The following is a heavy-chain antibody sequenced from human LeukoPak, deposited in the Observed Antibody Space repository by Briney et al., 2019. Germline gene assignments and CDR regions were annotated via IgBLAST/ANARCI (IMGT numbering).Heavy chain of an antibody. CDR1: GFTFSNFA. D-gene: IGHD6-13*01. CDR3: AKGGKGYSSSWYDY. J-gene: IGHJ4*02. Sequence: PGGSLRLSCAASGFTFSNFAMSWVRQTPGKGLEWVSAIGGGGVSTFYADSVKGRFTISRDNSKNTVSLQMSSLRAEDTAVYYCAKGGKGYSSSWYDYWGQGTLVTVSS. V-gene: IGHV3-23*01. CDR2: IGGGGVST.